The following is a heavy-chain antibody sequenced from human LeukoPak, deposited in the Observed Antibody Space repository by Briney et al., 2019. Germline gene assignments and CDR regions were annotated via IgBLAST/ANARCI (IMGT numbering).Heavy chain of an antibody. V-gene: IGHV3-53*01. CDR3: TRSGYRHPYHFES. J-gene: IGHJ4*02. D-gene: IGHD3-22*01. Sequence: GGTLRLSCAASGFTFSRNWMTWVRQAPGKGLEWVSVIYTGGGTDHADSVKGRFTISRDNSKNTLSLQMNSLRAEDTAIYYCTRSGYRHPYHFESWGQGTLVIVSS. CDR1: GFTFSRNW. CDR2: IYTGGGT.